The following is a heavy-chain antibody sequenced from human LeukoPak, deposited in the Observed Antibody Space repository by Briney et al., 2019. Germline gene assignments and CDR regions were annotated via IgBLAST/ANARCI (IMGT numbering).Heavy chain of an antibody. V-gene: IGHV3-7*01. CDR3: ARAGQEGFGELGFDQ. CDR2: IKQGGNEI. D-gene: IGHD3-10*01. CDR1: GFTLSQYW. J-gene: IGHJ4*02. Sequence: GGSLRLSCVVSGFTLSQYWMTWVRQAPGKGLEWVANIKQGGNEIHYVESVKGRFTISRDNAKNSLYLQTNSLRAEDTAVYYCARAGQEGFGELGFDQWGQGTLVIVSS.